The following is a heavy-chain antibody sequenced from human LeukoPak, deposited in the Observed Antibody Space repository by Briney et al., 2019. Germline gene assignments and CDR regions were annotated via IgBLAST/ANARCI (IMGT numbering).Heavy chain of an antibody. CDR2: IFYSGST. J-gene: IGHJ6*03. CDR1: GGSISSYY. D-gene: IGHD3-16*01. Sequence: SETLSLTCTVSGGSISSYYWGWIRQPPGKGLEWIGSIFYSGSTYYNPSLRSRVTVSVDTSKNQFSLKLSSVTAADTAVYYCARDSMITFGGTHYMDVWGKGTTVTVSS. V-gene: IGHV4-39*07. CDR3: ARDSMITFGGTHYMDV.